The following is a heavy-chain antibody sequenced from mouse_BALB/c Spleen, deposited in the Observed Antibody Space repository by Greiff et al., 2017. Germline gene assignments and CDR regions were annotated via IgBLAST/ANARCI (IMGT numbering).Heavy chain of an antibody. CDR2: ISSGSSTI. V-gene: IGHV5-17*02. CDR1: GFTFSSFG. J-gene: IGHJ4*01. CDR3: AREGDYPHAMDY. Sequence: EVKVVESGGGLVQPGGSRKLSCAASGFTFSSFGMHWVRQAPEKGLEWVAYISSGSSTIYYADTVKGRFTISRDNPKNTLFLQMTSLRSEDTAMYYCAREGDYPHAMDYWGQGTSVTVSS. D-gene: IGHD2-4*01.